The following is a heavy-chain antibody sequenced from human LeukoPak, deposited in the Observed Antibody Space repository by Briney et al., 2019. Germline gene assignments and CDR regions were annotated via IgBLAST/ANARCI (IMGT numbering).Heavy chain of an antibody. Sequence: GASVKVSCKVSGYSLSELSMHWVRQAPGKGLEWMGGFDPEDGKTINAQKFQGRLTMTEDTSTDTAYMELSSLRSEDTAVYYCTTVRFEVDSSGYYHNYFDPWGQGTPVTVSS. D-gene: IGHD3-22*01. CDR1: GYSLSELS. J-gene: IGHJ5*02. CDR2: FDPEDGKT. CDR3: TTVRFEVDSSGYYHNYFDP. V-gene: IGHV1-24*01.